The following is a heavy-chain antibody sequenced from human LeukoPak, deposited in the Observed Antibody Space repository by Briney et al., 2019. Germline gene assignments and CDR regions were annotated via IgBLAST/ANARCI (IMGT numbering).Heavy chain of an antibody. V-gene: IGHV4-59*01. CDR1: GGSISSYY. J-gene: IGHJ4*02. Sequence: SETLSLTRTVSGGSISSYYWSWIRQPPGKGLEWIGYIYYSGSTNYNPSPKSRVTISVDTSNNQFSLKLSSVTAADTAVYYCARGLREAQYGYWGQGTLVTVSS. D-gene: IGHD4-17*01. CDR2: IYYSGST. CDR3: ARGLREAQYGY.